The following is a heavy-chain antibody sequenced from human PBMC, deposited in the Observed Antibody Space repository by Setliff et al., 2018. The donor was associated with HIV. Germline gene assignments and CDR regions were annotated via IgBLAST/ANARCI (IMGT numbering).Heavy chain of an antibody. D-gene: IGHD3-10*01. CDR3: ARRIDNSGTFPDKNWFDT. Sequence: ASETLSLTCSVYGTSFSDHYWSWVRQTPGKGLEWIGEMNQSGTTNYNPSLKSRVTMSIDTSERQFSLKLTPVTAADTAVYYCARRIDNSGTFPDKNWFDTWGQGSLVTVSS. CDR1: GTSFSDHY. V-gene: IGHV4-34*01. J-gene: IGHJ5*02. CDR2: MNQSGTT.